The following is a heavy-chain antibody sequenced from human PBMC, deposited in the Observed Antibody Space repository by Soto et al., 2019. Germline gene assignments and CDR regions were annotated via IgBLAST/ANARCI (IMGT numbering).Heavy chain of an antibody. J-gene: IGHJ4*02. CDR3: ARAGGSSYSLFDY. V-gene: IGHV4-59*01. CDR1: GGSISSYY. D-gene: IGHD1-26*01. CDR2: IYYSGST. Sequence: SETLSLTCTASGGSISSYYWSWIREPPGKGLEWIGYIYYSGSTNYNPSLKSRVTISVDTSKNQCSLKLSSVTAADTAVYYCARAGGSSYSLFDYWGQGTLVTVSS.